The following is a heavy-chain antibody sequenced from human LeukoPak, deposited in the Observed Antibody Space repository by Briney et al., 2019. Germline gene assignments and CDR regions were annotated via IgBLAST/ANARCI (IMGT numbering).Heavy chain of an antibody. D-gene: IGHD4-17*01. V-gene: IGHV3-30*18. CDR2: ISYDGSNK. Sequence: GGSLRLSCAASGFTFSSYGMHWVRQAPGKGLEWVAVISYDGSNKYYADSVKGRFTISRDNSKNTLYLQMNSLRAEDTAVYYCAKDGGDYHHFDYWGQGTLVTVSS. J-gene: IGHJ4*02. CDR1: GFTFSSYG. CDR3: AKDGGDYHHFDY.